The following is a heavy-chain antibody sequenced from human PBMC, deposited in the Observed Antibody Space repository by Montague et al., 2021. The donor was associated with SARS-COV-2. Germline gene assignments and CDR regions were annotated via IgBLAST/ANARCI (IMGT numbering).Heavy chain of an antibody. CDR3: ARDNTVTTFGGPYYIDT. J-gene: IGHJ4*02. Sequence: SETLSLTCIVSGSSVTSYYWSWIRQPPGKGLEWIGYIYDSGSTNYNPSLKSRVTISVDTSKNQFSLKLSSVTAADTAVYYCARDNTVTTFGGPYYIDTWGQGTPVTVSA. CDR1: GSSVTSYY. V-gene: IGHV4-59*02. D-gene: IGHD4-17*01. CDR2: IYDSGST.